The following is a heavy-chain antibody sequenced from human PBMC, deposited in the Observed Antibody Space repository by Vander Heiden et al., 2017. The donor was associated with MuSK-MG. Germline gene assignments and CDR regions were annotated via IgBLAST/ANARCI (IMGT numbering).Heavy chain of an antibody. J-gene: IGHJ4*02. V-gene: IGHV3-7*01. CDR1: GFTFSSNW. Sequence: EVQLVESGGGLVQPGGSLRLSCAASGFTFSSNWMSWVRQAPGKGLEWVANIKQDGSERYYVDSVKGRFTISSDNAKNSLYLQMNSLRAEDTALYYCARGSGYCSGGSCYPYYFDYWGQGTLVTVSS. D-gene: IGHD2-15*01. CDR2: IKQDGSER. CDR3: ARGSGYCSGGSCYPYYFDY.